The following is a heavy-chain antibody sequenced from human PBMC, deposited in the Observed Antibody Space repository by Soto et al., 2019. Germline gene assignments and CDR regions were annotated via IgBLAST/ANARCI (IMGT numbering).Heavy chain of an antibody. D-gene: IGHD2-15*01. CDR2: INPNSGGT. CDR1: GYTFTAYY. V-gene: IGHV1-2*02. Sequence: GASVKVSCKASGYTFTAYYMHWVRQAPGQGLEWMGWINPNSGGTNYAQKFQGRVTMTRDTSISTAYMELSRLRSDDTAVYYCAKGFCSGGSCFDAFDIWGQGTMVTVSS. CDR3: AKGFCSGGSCFDAFDI. J-gene: IGHJ3*02.